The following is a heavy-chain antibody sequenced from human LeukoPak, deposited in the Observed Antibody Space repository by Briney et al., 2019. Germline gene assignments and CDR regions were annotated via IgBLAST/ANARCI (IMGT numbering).Heavy chain of an antibody. V-gene: IGHV3-23*01. CDR3: AKDLRRAYYYDSSGYYNY. J-gene: IGHJ4*02. D-gene: IGHD3-22*01. CDR1: GFTFSSYA. Sequence: QPGGSLRLPCAASGFTFSSYAMSWVRQAPGKGLEWVSAISGSGGSTYYADSVKGRFTISRGNSKNTLYLQMNSLRAEDTAVYYCAKDLRRAYYYDSSGYYNYWGQGTLVTVSS. CDR2: ISGSGGST.